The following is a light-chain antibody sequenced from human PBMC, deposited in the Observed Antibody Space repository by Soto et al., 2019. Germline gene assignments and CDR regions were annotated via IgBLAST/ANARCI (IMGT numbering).Light chain of an antibody. CDR1: QSISSW. Sequence: DIPMTQSPSTLSASVGDRVTITCRASQSISSWLAWYQQKPGKAHKLLIYDASSLESGVPSRFSGSGSGTEFTLTISSLQLYDFATYYCQQYNSYPWTFGQGTKVEIK. CDR3: QQYNSYPWT. J-gene: IGKJ1*01. V-gene: IGKV1-5*01. CDR2: DAS.